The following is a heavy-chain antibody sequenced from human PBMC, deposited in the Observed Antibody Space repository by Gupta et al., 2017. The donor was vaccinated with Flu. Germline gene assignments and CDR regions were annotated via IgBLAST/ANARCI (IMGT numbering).Heavy chain of an antibody. V-gene: IGHV1-18*01. CDR2: ISAYNGNT. CDR3: ARVELGVGELLFSTNDY. CDR1: GYTFTSYG. D-gene: IGHD3-10*01. J-gene: IGHJ4*02. Sequence: QVQLVQFGAEVKKPGASVKVSCKASGYTFTSYGISWVRQAPGQGLEWMGWISAYNGNTNYAKKRQGRVTMTTETSRSTAYMELRSLRSDETAVDYCARVELGVGELLFSTNDYWGQGTLVTVSS.